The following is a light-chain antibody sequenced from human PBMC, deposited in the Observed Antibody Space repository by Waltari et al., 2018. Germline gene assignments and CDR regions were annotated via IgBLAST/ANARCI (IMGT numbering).Light chain of an antibody. Sequence: EIVLTQSPAPLSLSPRERATLYCRSRQSVSSYLACYQQKVGQPPRLLICYASNRATGIPARFSGSGSGTDFTFTISSLEPEDFAVYYWLQRSSWPWTFGQGTKVEIK. J-gene: IGKJ1*01. V-gene: IGKV3-11*01. CDR3: LQRSSWPWT. CDR1: QSVSSY. CDR2: YAS.